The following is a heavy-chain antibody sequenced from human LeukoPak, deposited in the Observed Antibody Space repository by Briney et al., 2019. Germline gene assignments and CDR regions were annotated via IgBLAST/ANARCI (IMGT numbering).Heavy chain of an antibody. J-gene: IGHJ5*02. D-gene: IGHD3-10*01. CDR2: INQEGSEK. CDR1: GFTFSSYW. CDR3: ARQAAYYYGSGSYYRWFDP. V-gene: IGHV3-7*01. Sequence: GGSRRLPCEASGFTFSSYWMSWSRQAPGKGRDWLANINQEGSEKYYVDSVKGRFPVSRDNAKKLLFLQMNSLRVEDTAVYHCARQAAYYYGSGSYYRWFDPWGQGTLVTVSS.